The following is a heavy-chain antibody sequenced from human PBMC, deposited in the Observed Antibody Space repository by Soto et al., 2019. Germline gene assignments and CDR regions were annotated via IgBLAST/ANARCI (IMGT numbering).Heavy chain of an antibody. J-gene: IGHJ6*02. Sequence: QVQLVQSGDEVKKPGASVKVSFKASGYIFVNYGIAWVRQAPGQGLEWMGWISPYTGNTHSATKIQGRLTMTTDTSTSTAYMDLGSLTSDDTAVYYCVMVDNYVTPTPQDVWGQGTTVTVS. CDR2: ISPYTGNT. CDR3: VMVDNYVTPTPQDV. V-gene: IGHV1-18*01. D-gene: IGHD3-16*01. CDR1: GYIFVNYG.